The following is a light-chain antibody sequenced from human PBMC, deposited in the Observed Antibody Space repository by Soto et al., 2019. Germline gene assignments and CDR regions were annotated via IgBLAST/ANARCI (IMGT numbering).Light chain of an antibody. V-gene: IGKV1-8*01. CDR3: QQYYSYPNT. CDR2: AAS. J-gene: IGKJ2*01. CDR1: QGISSY. Sequence: AIRMTQSPSSLSASTGDRVTITCRASQGISSYLAWYQQKPGKAPKLLIYAASTLQSGVPSRFSGSGSGTDFTLTISCLQSEDFATYYCQQYYSYPNTFGQGTKV.